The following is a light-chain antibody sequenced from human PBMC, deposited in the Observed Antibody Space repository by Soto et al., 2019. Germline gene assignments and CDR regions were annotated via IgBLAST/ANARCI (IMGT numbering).Light chain of an antibody. CDR1: QALSSSS. CDR2: GAS. CDR3: HQYGSSPLT. V-gene: IGKV3-20*01. Sequence: EIVLTQSPATLSLSPGERATLSCRAGQALSSSSLAWYQQKPGQAPRLLIYGASTRASGIPDRFSGGGSGTDFTLTISRLEPEDFAVYYCHQYGSSPLTFGGGTKVDIK. J-gene: IGKJ4*01.